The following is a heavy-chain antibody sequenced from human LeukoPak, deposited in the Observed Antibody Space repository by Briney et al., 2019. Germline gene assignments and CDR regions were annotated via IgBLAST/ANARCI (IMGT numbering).Heavy chain of an antibody. CDR3: ARACSGGSCYLAAFDM. D-gene: IGHD2-15*01. CDR2: ISDDGGST. V-gene: IGHV3-23*01. Sequence: SWVRQPPGKGLEWVSAISDDGGSTYYADSVKGRFTISRDNSKNTLFLQMNSLRAEDTAVYYCARACSGGSCYLAAFDMWGRGTMVTVSS. J-gene: IGHJ3*02.